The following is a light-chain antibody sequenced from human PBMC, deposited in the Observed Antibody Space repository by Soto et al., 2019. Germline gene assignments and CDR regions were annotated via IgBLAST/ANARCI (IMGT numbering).Light chain of an antibody. CDR3: QHYNSYSEA. V-gene: IGKV1-9*01. CDR1: QGIRSC. Sequence: DIQRIPSTSILSASAGDRATITFRASQGIRSCLAWYQQKPGKAPKLLIYAASTLQSGVPSRFSGSGSGTEFTLTIRSLQPEDFATYYCQHYNSYSEAFGHGTLLEIK. CDR2: AAS. J-gene: IGKJ5*01.